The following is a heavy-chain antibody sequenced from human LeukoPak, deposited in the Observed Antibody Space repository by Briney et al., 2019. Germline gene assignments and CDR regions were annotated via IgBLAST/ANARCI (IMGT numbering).Heavy chain of an antibody. Sequence: GGSLRLSCAASGFTFSSYGMHWVRQAPGKGLEWVAVISYDGSNKYYADSVKGRFTISRDNSKNTLYLQMNSLRAEDTAVYYCAKDITMIVVVISYYYGMDVWGQGTTVTVSS. J-gene: IGHJ6*02. CDR2: ISYDGSNK. CDR1: GFTFSSYG. CDR3: AKDITMIVVVISYYYGMDV. V-gene: IGHV3-30*18. D-gene: IGHD3-22*01.